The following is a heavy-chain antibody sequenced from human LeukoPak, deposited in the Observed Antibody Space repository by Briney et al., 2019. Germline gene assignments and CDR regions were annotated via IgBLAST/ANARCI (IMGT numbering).Heavy chain of an antibody. CDR2: IDWDDDK. D-gene: IGHD3-16*02. Sequence: ESGPTLVNPTQTLTXTCTFSGFSLSTSGMCVSWIHQPPGKALEWLALIDWDDDKYYSTSLKTRLTISKDTSKNQVVLTMTNMDPVDTATYYCARTDSDYDYVWGSYRFNWFDPWGQGTLVTVSS. CDR3: ARTDSDYDYVWGSYRFNWFDP. V-gene: IGHV2-70*01. J-gene: IGHJ5*02. CDR1: GFSLSTSGMC.